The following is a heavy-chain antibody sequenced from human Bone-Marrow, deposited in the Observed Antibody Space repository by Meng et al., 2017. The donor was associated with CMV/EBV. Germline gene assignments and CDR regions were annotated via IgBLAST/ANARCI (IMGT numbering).Heavy chain of an antibody. D-gene: IGHD3-16*01. Sequence: SRTLSLTCGVYGGSFSDYFWTWIRQPPGKGLEWIGEINHSGSTNYNPSLKSRVAISVDTSKTQFSLKLSPVTAADTAVYYRARGRPRVGWFDPWGQGTLVTVSS. CDR3: ARGRPRVGWFDP. CDR1: GGSFSDYF. CDR2: INHSGST. V-gene: IGHV4-34*01. J-gene: IGHJ5*02.